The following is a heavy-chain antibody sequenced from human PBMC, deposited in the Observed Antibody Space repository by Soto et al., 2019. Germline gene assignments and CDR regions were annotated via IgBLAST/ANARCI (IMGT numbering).Heavy chain of an antibody. J-gene: IGHJ4*02. Sequence: ASVKVSCKASGYTFTSYAMHWVRQAPGQRLEWMGWINAGNGNTKYSQKFQVRVTITRDTSASTAYMELSSLRSEDTAVYYCARPVPYCSRPSSEGGEFDHWGQGTLVTVSS. CDR1: GYTFTSYA. D-gene: IGHD2-2*01. CDR2: INAGNGNT. CDR3: ARPVPYCSRPSSEGGEFDH. V-gene: IGHV1-3*01.